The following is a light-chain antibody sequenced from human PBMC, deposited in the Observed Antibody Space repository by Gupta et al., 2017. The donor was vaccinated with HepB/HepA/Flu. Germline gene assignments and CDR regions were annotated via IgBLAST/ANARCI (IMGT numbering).Light chain of an antibody. CDR1: QSIGSW. CDR2: KAS. V-gene: IGKV1-5*03. CDR3: QHENYSSFI. J-gene: IGKJ3*01. Sequence: DIQMTQSPSTLSASVGDRVTITCRASQSIGSWLAWYQQKPGKAPNLLISKASSLESGVPSRFSGSGSETEFTLTISSRQPDDFATYYCQHENYSSFIFGHGTKVDIK.